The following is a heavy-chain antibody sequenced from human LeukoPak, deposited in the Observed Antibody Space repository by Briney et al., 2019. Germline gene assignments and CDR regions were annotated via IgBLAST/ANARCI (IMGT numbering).Heavy chain of an antibody. D-gene: IGHD1-1*01. CDR2: ITSSGST. CDR1: GGSISGGGYF. V-gene: IGHV4-31*03. J-gene: IGHJ4*02. CDR3: ARGDNVNAFDY. Sequence: PSQTLSLTCSVSGGSISGGGYFWTWIRQHPGKGLEWIGSITSSGSTYHNPSLKSRLTLSVDTSNNQFSLNLRSAAAADTAVYFCARGDNVNAFDYWGQGTLVTVSS.